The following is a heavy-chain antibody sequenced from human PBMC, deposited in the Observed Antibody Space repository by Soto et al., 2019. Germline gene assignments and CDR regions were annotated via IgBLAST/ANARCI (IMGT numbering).Heavy chain of an antibody. Sequence: GESLKISCKGSGYSFTSYWIGWVRQMPGKGLEWMGIIYPGDSDTRYSPSFQGQVTISADKSISTAYLQWSSLKASDTPMYYCARHYCSSTSCYPVYYYYYGKDVWGQGTTVTVSS. V-gene: IGHV5-51*01. CDR2: IYPGDSDT. CDR1: GYSFTSYW. D-gene: IGHD2-2*01. CDR3: ARHYCSSTSCYPVYYYYYGKDV. J-gene: IGHJ6*02.